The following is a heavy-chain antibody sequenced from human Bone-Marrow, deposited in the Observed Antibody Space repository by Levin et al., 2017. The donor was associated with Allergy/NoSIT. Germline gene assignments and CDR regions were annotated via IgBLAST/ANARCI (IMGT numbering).Heavy chain of an antibody. CDR2: IFPDDSDT. V-gene: IGHV5-51*01. CDR1: GYIFTSYW. CDR3: ARASFGSPDAFDI. Sequence: KVSCKGSGYIFTSYWIGWVRQLPGKGLEWMGIIFPDDSDTRYSPSFQGQVTISADKSITTAYLQWSSLKASDTAMYYCARASFGSPDAFDIWGQGTMVTVSS. J-gene: IGHJ3*02. D-gene: IGHD3-10*01.